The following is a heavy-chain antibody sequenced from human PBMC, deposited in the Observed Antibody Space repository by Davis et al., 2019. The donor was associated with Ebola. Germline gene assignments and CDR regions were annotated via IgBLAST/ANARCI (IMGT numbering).Heavy chain of an antibody. Sequence: GESLKISCAASGFTFSSYWMSWVRQAPGKGLEWVANIKQDGSEKYYVDSVKGRFTISRDNAKNSLYLQMNSLRAEDTAIYYCATGVTLDYWGRGTLVTVSS. CDR2: IKQDGSEK. J-gene: IGHJ4*02. CDR3: ATGVTLDY. CDR1: GFTFSSYW. V-gene: IGHV3-7*01.